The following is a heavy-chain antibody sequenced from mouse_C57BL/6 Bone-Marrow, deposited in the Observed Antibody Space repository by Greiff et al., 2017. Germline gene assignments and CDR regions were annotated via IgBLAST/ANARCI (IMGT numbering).Heavy chain of an antibody. CDR3: ASYDYNLAWFAD. CDR2: INPSSGYT. CDR1: GYTFTSYW. Sequence: QVQLQQSGAELAKPGASVKLSCKASGYTFTSYWMHWVKQRPGQGLEWIGYINPSSGYTKYNQKFKDKATLTADKSSSTAYMQLISLTYEDSAVYYCASYDYNLAWFADWGQGTLVTVSA. J-gene: IGHJ3*01. D-gene: IGHD2-4*01. V-gene: IGHV1-7*01.